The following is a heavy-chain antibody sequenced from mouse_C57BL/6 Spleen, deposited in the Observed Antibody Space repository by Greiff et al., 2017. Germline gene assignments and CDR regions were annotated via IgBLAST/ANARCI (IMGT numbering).Heavy chain of an antibody. CDR3: ARRGYYGSSYVDYFDY. J-gene: IGHJ2*01. D-gene: IGHD1-1*01. CDR2: IYPGSGNT. Sequence: VQLQQSGAELVRPGASVKLSCKASGYTFTDDYINWVKQRPGQGLEWIARIYPGSGNTYYNEKFKGKATLTAEKSSSTAYMQLRSLTSEDSAVYFWARRGYYGSSYVDYFDYWGQGTTLTVSS. V-gene: IGHV1-76*01. CDR1: GYTFTDDY.